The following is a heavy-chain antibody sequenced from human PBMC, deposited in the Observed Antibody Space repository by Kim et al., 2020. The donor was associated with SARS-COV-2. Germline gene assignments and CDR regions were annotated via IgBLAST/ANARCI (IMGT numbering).Heavy chain of an antibody. CDR3: ARIRGSGSYFYFDY. J-gene: IGHJ4*02. D-gene: IGHD3-10*01. V-gene: IGHV4-34*01. Sequence: SETLSLTCAVYGGSFSGYYWSWIRQPPGKGLEWIGEINHSGSTNYNPSLKSRVTISVDTSKNQFSLKLSSVTAADTAVYYCARIRGSGSYFYFDYWGQGTPVTVSS. CDR2: INHSGST. CDR1: GGSFSGYY.